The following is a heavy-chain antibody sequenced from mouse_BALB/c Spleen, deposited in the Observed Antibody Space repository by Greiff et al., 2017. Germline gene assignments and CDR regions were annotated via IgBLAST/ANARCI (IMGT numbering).Heavy chain of an antibody. CDR3: ARSRTTVVATPFDY. D-gene: IGHD1-1*01. CDR2: ISSGSSTI. J-gene: IGHJ2*01. V-gene: IGHV5-17*02. Sequence: EVMLVESGGGLVQPGGSRKLSCAASGFTFSSFGMHWVRQAPEKGLEWVAYISSGSSTIYYADTVKGRFTISRDNPKNTLFLQMTSLRSEDTAMYYCARSRTTVVATPFDYWGQGTTLTVSS. CDR1: GFTFSSFG.